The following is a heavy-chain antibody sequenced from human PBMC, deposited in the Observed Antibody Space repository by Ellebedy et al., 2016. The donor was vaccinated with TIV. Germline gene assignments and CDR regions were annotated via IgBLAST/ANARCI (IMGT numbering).Heavy chain of an antibody. CDR3: ATAGAHGSGSYYRDYYYGMDV. V-gene: IGHV4-59*01. CDR2: IFYSGST. Sequence: SETLSLTCTVSGGSISGYYWSCIRRPAGKGLEWIGYIFYSGSTNYNPSLKSRVPISVDTSKNQFSLKLSSVTAADTAVYYCATAGAHGSGSYYRDYYYGMDVWGQGTVVTVSS. D-gene: IGHD3-10*01. J-gene: IGHJ6*02. CDR1: GGSISGYY.